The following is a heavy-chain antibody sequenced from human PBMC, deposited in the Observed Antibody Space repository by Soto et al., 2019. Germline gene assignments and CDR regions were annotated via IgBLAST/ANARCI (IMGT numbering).Heavy chain of an antibody. Sequence: EVQLLESGGDLVQPGGSLRLSCAASGFTFSIYAMSWVRQTPGKGLEWVSSIGSDGATYYADAVKGRFTISRDHSKNTLFLPMNSLRADDTAVYYCAKDRVDQNSVWDPFDIWGQGTMVAVSS. CDR2: IGSDGAT. D-gene: IGHD3-3*01. J-gene: IGHJ3*02. CDR1: GFTFSIYA. V-gene: IGHV3-23*01. CDR3: AKDRVDQNSVWDPFDI.